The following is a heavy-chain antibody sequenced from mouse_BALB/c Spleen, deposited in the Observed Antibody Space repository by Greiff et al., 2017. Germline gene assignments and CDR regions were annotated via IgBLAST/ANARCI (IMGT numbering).Heavy chain of an antibody. CDR1: VYTFTSYW. D-gene: IGHD2-14*01. Sequence: QVQLQQPGAELVKPGASVKLSCKASVYTFTSYWMHWVKQRPGQGLEWIGEINPSNGRTNYNEKFKSKATLTVDKSSSTAYMQLSSLTSEDSAVYYCTRSNYRYDFYAMDYWGQGTSVTVSS. CDR2: INPSNGRT. V-gene: IGHV1S81*02. J-gene: IGHJ4*01. CDR3: TRSNYRYDFYAMDY.